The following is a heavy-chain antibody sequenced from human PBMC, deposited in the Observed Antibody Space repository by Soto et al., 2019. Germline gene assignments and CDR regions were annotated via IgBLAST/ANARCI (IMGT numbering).Heavy chain of an antibody. CDR1: GFAFRPNY. CDR3: ATGGIYYET. V-gene: IGHV3-11*01. CDR2: INTGGSPA. J-gene: IGHJ5*02. D-gene: IGHD1-26*01. Sequence: GSLRLSCTVPGFAFRPNYLTWIRQAPGKGLEWLSYINTGGSPAYYADSVKGRVTISTVIAKKSLYLQMDSLRADDSGVYYCATGGIYYETWGQGTLVTVSS.